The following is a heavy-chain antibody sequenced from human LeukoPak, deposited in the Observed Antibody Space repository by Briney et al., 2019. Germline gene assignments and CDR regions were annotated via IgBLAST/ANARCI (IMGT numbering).Heavy chain of an antibody. Sequence: SETLSLTCSVSGGSMNSYYWSWIRQSPGKGLEWIGYIYYSGSTNYNPSLRSRVTISVDTSKNQFSLKLSSVTAADTAVYYCARHVWLQPFDYWGQGTLVTVSS. CDR1: GGSMNSYY. V-gene: IGHV4-59*08. CDR2: IYYSGST. D-gene: IGHD3-9*01. CDR3: ARHVWLQPFDY. J-gene: IGHJ4*02.